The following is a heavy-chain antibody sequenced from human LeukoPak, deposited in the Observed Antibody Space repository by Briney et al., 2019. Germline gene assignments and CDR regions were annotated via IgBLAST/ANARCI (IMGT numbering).Heavy chain of an antibody. J-gene: IGHJ4*02. V-gene: IGHV1-18*04. CDR1: GYTFTSYY. CDR2: ISAYNGNT. Sequence: ASVKVSCKASGYTFTSYYMHWVRQAPGQGLEWMGWISAYNGNTNYAQKLQGRVTMTTDTSTSTAYMELRSLRSDDTAVYYCARDSDNWNDWGFAQITYWGKGPLVPASS. CDR3: ARDSDNWNDWGFAQITY. D-gene: IGHD1-20*01.